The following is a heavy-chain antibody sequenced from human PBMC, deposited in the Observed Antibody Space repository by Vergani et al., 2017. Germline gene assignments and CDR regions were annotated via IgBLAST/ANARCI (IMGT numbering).Heavy chain of an antibody. V-gene: IGHV4-59*02. CDR1: GFTVSSNY. CDR2: IYYSGST. J-gene: IGHJ3*02. CDR3: ARVATGKRDAFDI. D-gene: IGHD4-17*01. Sequence: VQLVESGGGLIQPGGSLRLSCAASGFTVSSNYMSWIRQPAGKGLEWIGYIYYSGSTNYNPSLKSRVTISVDTSKNQFSLKLSSVTAADTAVYYCARVATGKRDAFDIWGQGTMVTVSS.